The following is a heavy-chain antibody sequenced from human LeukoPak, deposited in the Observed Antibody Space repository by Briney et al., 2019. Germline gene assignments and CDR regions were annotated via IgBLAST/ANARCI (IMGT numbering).Heavy chain of an antibody. CDR1: GFTFGSYA. CDR3: AKDGRYCSSTSCYAGHGWFDP. Sequence: GGSLRLSCAASGFTFGSYAMSWVRQAPGKGLEWVSAISGSGGSTYYADSVKGRFTISRDNSKNTLYLQMNSLRAEDTAVYYCAKDGRYCSSTSCYAGHGWFDPWGQGTLVTVSS. V-gene: IGHV3-23*01. CDR2: ISGSGGST. D-gene: IGHD2-2*01. J-gene: IGHJ5*02.